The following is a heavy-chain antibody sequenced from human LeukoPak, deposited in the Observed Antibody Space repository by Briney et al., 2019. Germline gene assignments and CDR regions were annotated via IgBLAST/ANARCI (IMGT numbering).Heavy chain of an antibody. V-gene: IGHV4-39*01. CDR2: VFYNGST. J-gene: IGHJ5*02. Sequence: PSETLSLTCTVSGGSIYSCSFYWDWVRQPPGMGLEWIGDVFYNGSTSYNPSLKSRVTISVDTSKNLFSLKLTSVTAADSAVYYCARRPRMVASTNWFDPWGQGTLVIVSS. CDR1: GGSIYSCSFY. CDR3: ARRPRMVASTNWFDP. D-gene: IGHD4/OR15-4a*01.